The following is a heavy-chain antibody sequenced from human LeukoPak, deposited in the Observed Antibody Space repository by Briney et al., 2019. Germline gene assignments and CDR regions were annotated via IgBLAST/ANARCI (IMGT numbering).Heavy chain of an antibody. V-gene: IGHV4-34*01. Sequence: SETLSLTCAVYGGSFSGYYWSWIRQPPGKGLEWIGEINHSGSTNYNPSLKSRVTISVDTSKNQFSLKLSSVTAADTAVYYCAREGLEKGSCINGGCPKYSSSWYAYWGQGTLVTVSS. CDR1: GGSFSGYY. CDR3: AREGLEKGSCINGGCPKYSSSWYAY. J-gene: IGHJ4*02. CDR2: INHSGST. D-gene: IGHD6-13*01.